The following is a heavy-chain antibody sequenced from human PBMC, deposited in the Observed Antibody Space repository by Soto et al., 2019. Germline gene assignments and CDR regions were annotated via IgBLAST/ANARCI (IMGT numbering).Heavy chain of an antibody. D-gene: IGHD2-2*01. CDR2: IRGGGGST. Sequence: GGTLRLSCAASGIIFNGFGMHWVRQAPGKGLEWVAVIRGGGGSTYYADSVKGRFTISRDNSKNTLYLQMNSLRAEDTAVYYCAKSFPSPRYCSSTSCYLNPYYFDYWGQGTLVTVSS. CDR1: GIIFNGFG. J-gene: IGHJ4*02. V-gene: IGHV3-30*02. CDR3: AKSFPSPRYCSSTSCYLNPYYFDY.